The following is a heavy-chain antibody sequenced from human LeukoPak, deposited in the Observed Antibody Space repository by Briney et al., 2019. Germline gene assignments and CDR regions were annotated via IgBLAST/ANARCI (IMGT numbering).Heavy chain of an antibody. CDR2: ISSNGGST. CDR3: AKDHGSSWYGGSNYFDY. V-gene: IGHV3-64*02. D-gene: IGHD6-13*01. J-gene: IGHJ4*02. CDR1: GFTFSSYA. Sequence: GGSLRLSCAASGFTFSSYAMHWVRRAPGKGLESVSAISSNGGSTYYADSVKGRFTISRDNPKYTLYLQIGSLRAEDKAVYYCAKDHGSSWYGGSNYFDYWGQGTLVTVSS.